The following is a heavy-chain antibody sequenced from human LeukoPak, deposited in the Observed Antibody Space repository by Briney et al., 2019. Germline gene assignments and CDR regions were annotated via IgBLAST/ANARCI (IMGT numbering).Heavy chain of an antibody. Sequence: GGSLRLSCEASGFTQNAMGWVRQAPGKGLEWVASISRSGGNSHYADSVNGRFTISRDNAKNSLYLQMNSLRAEDTAVYYCARDPRRHRGAFDIWGQGTMVSVSS. CDR3: ARDPRRHRGAFDI. CDR1: GFTQNA. D-gene: IGHD1-14*01. J-gene: IGHJ3*02. V-gene: IGHV3-23*01. CDR2: ISRSGGNS.